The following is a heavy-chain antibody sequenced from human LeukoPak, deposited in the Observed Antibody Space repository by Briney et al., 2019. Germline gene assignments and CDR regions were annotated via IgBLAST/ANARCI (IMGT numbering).Heavy chain of an antibody. CDR1: GYSFTGYY. J-gene: IGHJ4*02. CDR2: INPNSGGT. D-gene: IGHD2-2*01. CDR3: ARGRDIVVIPATIRACFDY. V-gene: IGHV1-2*02. Sequence: ASVKVSCKASGYSFTGYYMHWVRQAPGQGLEWMGWINPNSGGTNYAQKFQGRVTMTRDTSISTAYMEVSRLRSDDTAVYYCARGRDIVVIPATIRACFDYWGQGTLVTVSS.